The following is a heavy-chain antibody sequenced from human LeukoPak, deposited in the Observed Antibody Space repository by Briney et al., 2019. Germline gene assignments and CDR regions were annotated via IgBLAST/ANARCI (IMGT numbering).Heavy chain of an antibody. J-gene: IGHJ5*02. V-gene: IGHV1-18*01. CDR3: ARDKRIAAAGTVSPRFDP. D-gene: IGHD6-13*01. Sequence: GASVKVSCKASGYTFTSYGISWVRQAPGQGLEWMGWISAYNGNTNYAQKLQGRVTMTTDTSTSTAYMELRGLRSDDTAVYYCARDKRIAAAGTVSPRFDPWGQGTLVTVSS. CDR1: GYTFTSYG. CDR2: ISAYNGNT.